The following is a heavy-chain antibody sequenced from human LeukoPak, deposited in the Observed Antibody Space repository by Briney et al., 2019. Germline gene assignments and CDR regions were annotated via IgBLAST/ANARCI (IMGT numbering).Heavy chain of an antibody. J-gene: IGHJ4*02. CDR2: ISAGGGGS. CDR1: RFTFSSYA. V-gene: IGHV3-23*01. CDR3: AEGGRMVRGVIVTNYYFDY. Sequence: GGSLRLSCAASRFTFSSYAMSWVRQAPGKGLEWVSSISAGGGGSYYADSVQGRFTISRDTSKNTLYLQMNSLRAEDTAVYYCAEGGRMVRGVIVTNYYFDYWGQGTLVTVSS. D-gene: IGHD3-10*01.